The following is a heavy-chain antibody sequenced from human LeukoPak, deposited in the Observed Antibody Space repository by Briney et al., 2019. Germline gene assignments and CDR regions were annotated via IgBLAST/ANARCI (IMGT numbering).Heavy chain of an antibody. Sequence: GESLKISCKGSGYSFTSYWIGWVRQLPGKGLEWMGIIYPGDSDTRYSPSIQGQVTISADKSISTAYLQWSSLKASDTAMYYCASHTSYYDSSGRDAFDIWGQGTMVTVSS. CDR2: IYPGDSDT. CDR1: GYSFTSYW. D-gene: IGHD3-22*01. CDR3: ASHTSYYDSSGRDAFDI. J-gene: IGHJ3*02. V-gene: IGHV5-51*01.